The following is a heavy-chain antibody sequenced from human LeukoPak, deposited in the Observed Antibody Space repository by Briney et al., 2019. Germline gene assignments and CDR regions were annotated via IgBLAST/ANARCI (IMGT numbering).Heavy chain of an antibody. CDR1: GFTYDDYA. CDR2: ISWNSGSI. Sequence: PGRSLRLSCAASGFTYDDYAMHLVRQAPGKGLEWVSGISWNSGSIGYADSVKGRFTISRDNAKNSLYLQMNSLRAEDTALYYCAKDIARAADAPVDYWGQGTLVTVSS. CDR3: AKDIARAADAPVDY. D-gene: IGHD6-13*01. V-gene: IGHV3-9*01. J-gene: IGHJ4*02.